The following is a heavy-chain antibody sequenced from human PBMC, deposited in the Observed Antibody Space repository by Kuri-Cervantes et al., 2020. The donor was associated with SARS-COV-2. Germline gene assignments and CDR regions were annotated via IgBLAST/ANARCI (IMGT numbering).Heavy chain of an antibody. Sequence: AAVKVSCKAPGGTFTGYYMHWVRQAPGQGLEWMGWINPNSGGTNYAQKFQGRVTMTRDTSISTGYLELSRLRADGTAVYYCARVRYIVGATETYYFDYWGQGTLVTVSS. J-gene: IGHJ4*02. CDR1: GGTFTGYY. CDR2: INPNSGGT. V-gene: IGHV1-2*02. D-gene: IGHD1-26*01. CDR3: ARVRYIVGATETYYFDY.